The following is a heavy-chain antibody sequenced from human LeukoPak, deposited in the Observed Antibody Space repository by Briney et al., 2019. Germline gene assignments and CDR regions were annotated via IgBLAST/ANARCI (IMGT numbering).Heavy chain of an antibody. CDR2: IWYGGSNK. CDR3: AKGGYCSSTSCYGYYYYMDV. CDR1: GFTFSSYG. V-gene: IGHV3-30*18. D-gene: IGHD2-2*03. Sequence: GRSLRLSCAASGFTFSSYGMHWVRQAPGKGLEWVAVIWYGGSNKYYADSVKGRFTISRDNSKNTLYLQMNSLRAEDTAVYYCAKGGYCSSTSCYGYYYYMDVWGKGTTVTVSS. J-gene: IGHJ6*03.